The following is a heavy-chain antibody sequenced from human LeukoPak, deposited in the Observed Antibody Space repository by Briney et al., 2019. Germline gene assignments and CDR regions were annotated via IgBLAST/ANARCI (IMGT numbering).Heavy chain of an antibody. V-gene: IGHV3-23*01. CDR3: AKGNSWVDN. D-gene: IGHD5-24*01. CDR2: IMSSGGST. J-gene: IGHJ5*02. CDR1: GFTFSTYG. Sequence: PGGSLRLSCAASGFTFSTYGMSWVRQAPGKGLEWVSAIMSSGGSTFYADSVRGRFTISRDNSNYTLYLQMNSLRAEDTAIYYCAKGNSWVDNWGQGTLVTVSS.